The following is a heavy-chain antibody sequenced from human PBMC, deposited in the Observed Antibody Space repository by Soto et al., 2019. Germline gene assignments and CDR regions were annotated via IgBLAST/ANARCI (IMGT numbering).Heavy chain of an antibody. Sequence: GGSPRLSCAASGFTFSSYSMSWVRQAPGKGLEWVSAISGSGRSTYYADSVMGRFTISRDNSKNTLYLQMNSLRAEDTAVYYCAKEAGTGSQNDYWGQGTLVTVSS. CDR1: GFTFSSYS. J-gene: IGHJ4*02. CDR2: ISGSGRST. D-gene: IGHD1-7*01. CDR3: AKEAGTGSQNDY. V-gene: IGHV3-23*01.